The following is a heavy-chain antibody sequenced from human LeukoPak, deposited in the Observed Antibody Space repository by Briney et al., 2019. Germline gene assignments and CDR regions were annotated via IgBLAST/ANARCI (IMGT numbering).Heavy chain of an antibody. D-gene: IGHD3-22*01. V-gene: IGHV4-61*02. Sequence: SEPLSLTCTVSGGSISSGSYYWSWIRQPAGKGLEWIGRIYTSGSTNYNPSLKSRVTISVDTSKNQFSLKLSSVTAADTAVYYCARDLHCYDSSGSLGAFDIWGQGTMVTVSS. J-gene: IGHJ3*02. CDR1: GGSISSGSYY. CDR2: IYTSGST. CDR3: ARDLHCYDSSGSLGAFDI.